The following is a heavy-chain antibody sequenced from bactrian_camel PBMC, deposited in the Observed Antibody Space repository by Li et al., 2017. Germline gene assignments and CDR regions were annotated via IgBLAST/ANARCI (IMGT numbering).Heavy chain of an antibody. Sequence: HVQLVESGGGSVQAGGSLRLSCKGRGYIDGTYCMGWFRQAPGKEREGVATYDSDGNTTVADSVEGRFSISQDSAKNTLYLQMDSLRPEDTAMYYCATGPLGYCSRTKWEGGMNNWGKGTQVTVS. CDR2: YDSDGNT. CDR1: GYIDGTYC. J-gene: IGHJ7*01. V-gene: IGHV3S53*01. D-gene: IGHD1*01.